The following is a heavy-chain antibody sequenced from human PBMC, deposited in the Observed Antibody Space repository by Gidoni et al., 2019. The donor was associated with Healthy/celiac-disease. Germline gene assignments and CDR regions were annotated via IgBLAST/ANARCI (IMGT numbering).Heavy chain of an antibody. V-gene: IGHV3-48*01. D-gene: IGHD1-26*01. CDR1: GFTFSSYS. Sequence: EVQLVESGGGLVQPGGSLRLSCAASGFTFSSYSMNWVRQAPGQGLGWVSYIRSSSSTIYYADAVKGRFTSSRDNAKNSLYLQMNSLRAEDTAVYYCARDRRGSSVKDYWGQGTLVTVSS. J-gene: IGHJ4*02. CDR2: IRSSSSTI. CDR3: ARDRRGSSVKDY.